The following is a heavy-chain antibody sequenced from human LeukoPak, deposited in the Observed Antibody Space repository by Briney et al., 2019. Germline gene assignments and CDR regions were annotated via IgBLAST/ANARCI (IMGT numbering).Heavy chain of an antibody. V-gene: IGHV1-2*02. D-gene: IGHD6-19*01. CDR2: INPNSGGT. Sequence: VASVKVSCKASGYTFTGYYMHWVRQAPGQGLEWMGWINPNSGGTNYAQKFQGRVTMTRDTSISTAYMELSRLRSDDTAVHYCAAVAGLGNAFDIWGQGTMVTVSS. CDR3: AAVAGLGNAFDI. CDR1: GYTFTGYY. J-gene: IGHJ3*02.